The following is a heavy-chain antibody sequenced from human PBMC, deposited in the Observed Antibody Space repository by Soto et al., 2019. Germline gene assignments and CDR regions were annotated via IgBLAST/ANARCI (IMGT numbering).Heavy chain of an antibody. Sequence: HPGGSLRLSCAVSGFTFSDFWMSWVRKAPGKGLEWVATIKPDGSEHYYVDSVKGRFTMTRDTSTSTVYMELSSLRSEDTAVYYCAREQTTVIYYFDYWGQGTLVTVSS. V-gene: IGHV3-7*03. J-gene: IGHJ4*02. CDR2: IKPDGSEH. CDR1: GFTFSDFW. D-gene: IGHD4-4*01. CDR3: AREQTTVIYYFDY.